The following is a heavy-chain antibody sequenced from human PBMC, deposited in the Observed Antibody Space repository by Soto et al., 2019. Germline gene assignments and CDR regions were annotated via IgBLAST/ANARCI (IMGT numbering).Heavy chain of an antibody. CDR2: ISGSGGST. Sequence: LRLSCAASGFTFSSYAMSWVRQAPGKGLEWVSAISGSGGSTYYADSVKGRFTISRDNSKNTLYLQMNSLRAEDTAVYYCAKDRAFYGYYYYDSSGYPFYFDYWGQGTLVTVSS. CDR3: AKDRAFYGYYYYDSSGYPFYFDY. D-gene: IGHD3-22*01. CDR1: GFTFSSYA. V-gene: IGHV3-23*01. J-gene: IGHJ4*02.